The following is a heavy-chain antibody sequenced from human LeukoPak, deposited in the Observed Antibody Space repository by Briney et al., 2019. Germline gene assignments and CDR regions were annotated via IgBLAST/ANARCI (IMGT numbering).Heavy chain of an antibody. J-gene: IGHJ3*02. CDR2: INHSGST. CDR1: GGSFSGYY. V-gene: IGHV4-34*01. Sequence: PSETLSLTCAVYGGSFSGYYWSWIRQPPGKGLEWIGEINHSGSTNYNPSLKSRVTISVDTSKNQFSLKLSSVTAADTAVYYCARHYCSSTSCYRLGAFDIWGQGTMVTVSS. CDR3: ARHYCSSTSCYRLGAFDI. D-gene: IGHD2-2*02.